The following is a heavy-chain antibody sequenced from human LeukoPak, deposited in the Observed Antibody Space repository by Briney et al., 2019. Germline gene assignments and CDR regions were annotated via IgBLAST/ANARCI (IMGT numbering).Heavy chain of an antibody. J-gene: IGHJ6*03. D-gene: IGHD1-26*01. CDR2: INYSGTT. CDR3: ARVVRGGTYYYYFYMDV. CDR1: GGSFSGYY. V-gene: IGHV4-59*01. Sequence: SETLSLTCAVYGGSFSGYYWSWIRQPPGKGLEWIGCINYSGTTNYNPSLKSRLTISVDTSKSQFSLKLSSVTAADTAVYYCARVVRGGTYYYYFYMDVWGKGTTVTISS.